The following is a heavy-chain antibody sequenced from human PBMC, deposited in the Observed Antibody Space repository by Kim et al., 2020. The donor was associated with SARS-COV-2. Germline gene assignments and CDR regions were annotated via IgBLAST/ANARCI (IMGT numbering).Heavy chain of an antibody. D-gene: IGHD6-13*01. Sequence: VGSLRLSCAASGFSFSNYAMNWVRQAPGKGLEWVSSISGTGGSTYYADSVKGRFTISRDNSKHTLYLQMDSLRVEDTAIFYCAKDKGASSWYYYGMDVWGQGSTVTVSS. CDR3: AKDKGASSWYYYGMDV. CDR2: ISGTGGST. V-gene: IGHV3-23*01. J-gene: IGHJ6*02. CDR1: GFSFSNYA.